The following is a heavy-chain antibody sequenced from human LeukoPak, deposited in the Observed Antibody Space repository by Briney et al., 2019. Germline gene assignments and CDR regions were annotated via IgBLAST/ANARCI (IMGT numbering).Heavy chain of an antibody. CDR2: IIPIFGTA. CDR1: GGTFSSYA. J-gene: IGHJ4*02. Sequence: ASVKASCKASGGTFSSYAISWVRQAPGQGLEWMGGIIPIFGTANYAQKFQGRVTITTDESTSTAYMELSSLRSEDTAVYYCAGTKTSLFDYWGQGTLVTVSS. V-gene: IGHV1-69*05. CDR3: AGTKTSLFDY. D-gene: IGHD1/OR15-1a*01.